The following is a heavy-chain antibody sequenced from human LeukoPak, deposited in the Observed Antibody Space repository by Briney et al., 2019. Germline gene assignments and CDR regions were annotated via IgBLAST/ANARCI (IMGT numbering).Heavy chain of an antibody. CDR1: GFTFSSYA. CDR3: ARAIRGYSGYDYY. J-gene: IGHJ4*02. Sequence: GRSLRLSCAASGFTFSSYAMHWGRQAPGKVLEWVAVISYDGSNKYYADSVKGRFTISRDNSKNTLYLQMNSLRAEDTAVYCCARAIRGYSGYDYYWGQGTLVTVSS. V-gene: IGHV3-30*04. CDR2: ISYDGSNK. D-gene: IGHD5-12*01.